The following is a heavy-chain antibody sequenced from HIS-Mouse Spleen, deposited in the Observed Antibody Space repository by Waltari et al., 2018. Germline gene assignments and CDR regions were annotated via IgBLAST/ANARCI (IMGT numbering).Heavy chain of an antibody. D-gene: IGHD1-1*01. J-gene: IGHJ3*02. CDR1: GYTFTGYY. Sequence: QVQLVQSGAEVKKPGASVKVSCKASGYTFTGYYMHWVRQAPGQGLEWMGWINPKSGGKNYAQKFQGRVTMTRDTSISTAYMELSRLRSDDTAVYYCARGTGTDAFDIWGQGTMVTVSS. CDR3: ARGTGTDAFDI. V-gene: IGHV1-2*02. CDR2: INPKSGGK.